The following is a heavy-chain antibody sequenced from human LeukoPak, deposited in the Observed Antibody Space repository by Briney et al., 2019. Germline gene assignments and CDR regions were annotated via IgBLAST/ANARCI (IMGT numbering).Heavy chain of an antibody. CDR1: GYTFTSYY. CDR3: AREQRVVPAAIGGFDP. Sequence: ASVKVSCKASGYTFTSYYMHWVRQAPGQGLEWMGIINPSGGSTSYGQKFQGRVTMTRDTSTSTVYMELSSLRSEDTAVYYCAREQRVVPAAIGGFDPWGQGTLVTVSS. V-gene: IGHV1-46*01. CDR2: INPSGGST. J-gene: IGHJ5*02. D-gene: IGHD2-2*01.